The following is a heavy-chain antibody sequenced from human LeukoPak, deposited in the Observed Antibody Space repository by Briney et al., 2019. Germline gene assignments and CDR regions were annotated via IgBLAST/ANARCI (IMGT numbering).Heavy chain of an antibody. J-gene: IGHJ4*02. D-gene: IGHD1-26*01. CDR2: IRSKAYGGTT. Sequence: GRSLRLSCTASGFTFGDYAMSWVRQAPGKGLEWVGFIRSKAYGGTTEYAASVKGRFTISRDDSKSIAYLQMNSLKTEDTAVYYCTRDPTPYSGSYDDYWGQGTLVTVSS. CDR1: GFTFGDYA. V-gene: IGHV3-49*04. CDR3: TRDPTPYSGSYDDY.